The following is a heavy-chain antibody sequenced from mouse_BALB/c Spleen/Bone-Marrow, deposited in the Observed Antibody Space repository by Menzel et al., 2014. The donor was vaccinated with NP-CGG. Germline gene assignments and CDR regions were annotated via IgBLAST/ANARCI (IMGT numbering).Heavy chain of an antibody. D-gene: IGHD2-4*01. CDR3: ARSTMITTGYYYENAD. CDR2: ISSGSSTI. J-gene: IGHJ2*02. V-gene: IGHV5-17*02. CDR1: GFTFSSFG. Sequence: DVPLVESGGGLVPPGGSRKVSCAASGFTFSSFGMHWVRQAPEKGLEWVAYISSGSSTIYYAATVKGRFTISRDNPKNTLFLQMTSRRSEDTAMYYCARSTMITTGYYYENADWGESSSVTV.